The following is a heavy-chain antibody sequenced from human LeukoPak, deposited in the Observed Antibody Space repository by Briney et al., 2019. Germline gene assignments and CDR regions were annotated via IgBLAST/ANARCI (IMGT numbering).Heavy chain of an antibody. J-gene: IGHJ2*01. CDR2: IGAGGTFT. D-gene: IGHD2-2*03. CDR1: GFTFSSYA. V-gene: IGHV3-23*01. CDR3: VRDNGLL. Sequence: PGGSLRLSCTASGFTFSSYAMNWVRQAPGKGLEWVSGIGAGGTFTYYADSVKGRFTISRHNSKNTLYLQMNSLRAEDTAVYYCVRDNGLLWGRGTLVTVSS.